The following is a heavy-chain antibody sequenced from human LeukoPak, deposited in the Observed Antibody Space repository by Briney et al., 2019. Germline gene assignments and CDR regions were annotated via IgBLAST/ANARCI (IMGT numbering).Heavy chain of an antibody. J-gene: IGHJ4*02. CDR1: GYTFTGYY. CDR2: INPNSGGT. D-gene: IGHD3-10*01. Sequence: ASVKVSCKASGYTFTGYYMHRVRQAPGQGLEWMGWINPNSGGTNYAQKFQGRVTMTRDTSISTAYMELSRLRSDDTAVYYCARGGSGSYLAIDYWGQGTLVTVSS. CDR3: ARGGSGSYLAIDY. V-gene: IGHV1-2*02.